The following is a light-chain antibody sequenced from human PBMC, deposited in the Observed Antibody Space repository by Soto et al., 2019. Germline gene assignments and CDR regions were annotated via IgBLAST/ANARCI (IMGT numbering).Light chain of an antibody. J-gene: IGKJ5*01. V-gene: IGKV3-15*01. CDR2: GAS. CDR3: QQLNSYPPIT. Sequence: EIVWTQSPGTLSLSPGERATLSCRASQSVSSNLAWYQKKPGQAPRLLIYGASTRATGIPARFSGSGSGTDLTLTISSLQPEDFATYYCQQLNSYPPITFGQGTRLEIK. CDR1: QSVSSN.